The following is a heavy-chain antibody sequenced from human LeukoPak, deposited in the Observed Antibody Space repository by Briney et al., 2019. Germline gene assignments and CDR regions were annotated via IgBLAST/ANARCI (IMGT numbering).Heavy chain of an antibody. CDR2: IRNKPNGETT. V-gene: IGHV3-49*04. D-gene: IGHD3-22*01. J-gene: IGHJ3*02. CDR3: SRFYSSGWASGAFDI. Sequence: GGSLRLSCTASGFTFSDYAMSWVRQAPGKGLEWIGFIRNKPNGETTEYAASVKGRFTISRDDSKSIAHQQMNSLKSEDTAVYYCSRFYSSGWASGAFDIWGQGTMVTVSS. CDR1: GFTFSDYA.